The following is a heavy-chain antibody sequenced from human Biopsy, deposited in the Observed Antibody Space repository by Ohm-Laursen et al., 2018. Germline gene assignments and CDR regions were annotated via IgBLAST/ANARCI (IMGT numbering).Heavy chain of an antibody. J-gene: IGHJ4*02. CDR3: ARGWNDSGGLYFPR. CDR1: GGSFTGHY. V-gene: IGHV4-59*11. D-gene: IGHD4-23*01. CDR2: ISCTGYT. Sequence: GTLSLTCTVSGGSFTGHYWSWIRQPPGKGLEWIGHISCTGYTSYNASLKSRVTISVDTSRNHFSLRLSSLTAADTAVYYCARGWNDSGGLYFPRWGQGTLLTVSS.